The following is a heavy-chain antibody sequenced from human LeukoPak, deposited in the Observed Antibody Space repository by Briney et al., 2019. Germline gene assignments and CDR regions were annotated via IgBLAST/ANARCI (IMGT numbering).Heavy chain of an antibody. D-gene: IGHD2-2*02. CDR1: GFTFSNSA. V-gene: IGHV3-30*04. Sequence: PGRSLRLSCAASGFTFSNSAMHWVRQAPSKGLEWVAVISYDGSKKYYTDFMKGRFTISRDNSKNTLYLQMNSLRAEDTAVYFCARDLSRTYTVDYWGQGTLVTVSS. CDR2: ISYDGSKK. J-gene: IGHJ4*02. CDR3: ARDLSRTYTVDY.